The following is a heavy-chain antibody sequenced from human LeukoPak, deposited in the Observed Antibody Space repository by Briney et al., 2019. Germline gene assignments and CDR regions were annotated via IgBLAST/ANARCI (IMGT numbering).Heavy chain of an antibody. CDR2: INPNTGGT. CDR3: ARKVDYAAFDY. D-gene: IGHD4-17*01. Sequence: ASVKVSCKASGYTFTGYYIHWVRQAPGQGLEWMGWINPNTGGTNYAQKFQGRVTMTRDTSINTAYMELTRLTSDDTAVYYCARKVDYAAFDYWGQGTLVSVSS. J-gene: IGHJ4*02. V-gene: IGHV1-2*02. CDR1: GYTFTGYY.